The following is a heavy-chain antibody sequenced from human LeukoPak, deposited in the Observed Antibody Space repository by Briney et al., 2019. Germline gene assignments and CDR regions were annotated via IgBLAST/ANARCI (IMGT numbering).Heavy chain of an antibody. CDR1: GGSISSSNYY. V-gene: IGHV4-61*01. D-gene: IGHD7-27*01. CDR3: XRSLNWGATFDY. J-gene: IGHJ4*02. CDR2: IYYSGTT. Sequence: PSETLSLTCTVSGGSISSSNYYWSWIRQPPGKGLEWIGYIYYSGTTNYNPSLKSRVTISVDTSKNQFSLKLTSVTAADTAVYYXXRSLNWGATFDYWGQGTLVTVSS.